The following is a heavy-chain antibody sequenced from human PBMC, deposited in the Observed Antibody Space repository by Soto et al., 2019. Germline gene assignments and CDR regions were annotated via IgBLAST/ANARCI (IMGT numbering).Heavy chain of an antibody. D-gene: IGHD6-19*01. V-gene: IGHV3-15*07. CDR1: GLTFNYAW. Sequence: EVQLVESGGGLVKPGGSLRLSCAASGLTFNYAWTNWVRQAPGKGLEWVGRIKSKIDGGTTDYAAPVKGRFTISRDDSKNTLFLQMNSLKTEDTAVYYCTTTYSSGGAFDYWGQGTLVTVSP. CDR2: IKSKIDGGTT. CDR3: TTTYSSGGAFDY. J-gene: IGHJ4*02.